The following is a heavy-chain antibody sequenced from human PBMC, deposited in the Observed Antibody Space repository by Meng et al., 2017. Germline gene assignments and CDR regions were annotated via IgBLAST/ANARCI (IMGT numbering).Heavy chain of an antibody. CDR1: GFTFSSYW. Sequence: GESLKISCAASGFTFSSYWMSWVRQAPGKGLEWVANIKQDGSEKYYVDSVKGRFTISRDNAKNSLYLQMNSLRAEDTAVYYCARSNSDYFDYWGQGTLVTVSS. D-gene: IGHD4-11*01. J-gene: IGHJ4*02. CDR3: ARSNSDYFDY. CDR2: IKQDGSEK. V-gene: IGHV3-7*01.